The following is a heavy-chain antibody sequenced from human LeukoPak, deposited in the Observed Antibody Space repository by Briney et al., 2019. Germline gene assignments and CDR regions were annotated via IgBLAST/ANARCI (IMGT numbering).Heavy chain of an antibody. CDR2: IIPIFGTA. D-gene: IGHD4-23*01. CDR1: GGTFSSYA. J-gene: IGHJ4*02. CDR3: ARDRGSYGGNSFFDY. V-gene: IGHV1-69*05. Sequence: SVKVSCKASGGTFSSYAISWVRQAPGQGLEWMGGIIPIFGTANYAQKFQGKVTITTDESTSTAYMELSSLRSEDTAVYYCARDRGSYGGNSFFDYWGQGTLVTVSS.